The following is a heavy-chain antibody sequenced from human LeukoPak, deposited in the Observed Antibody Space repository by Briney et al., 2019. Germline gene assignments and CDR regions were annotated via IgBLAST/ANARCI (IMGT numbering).Heavy chain of an antibody. D-gene: IGHD3-3*01. V-gene: IGHV4-34*01. CDR2: ITYDGST. CDR3: ARGLASGYPPIPFDY. J-gene: IGHJ4*02. CDR1: GGSFSGYY. Sequence: SETLSLTCAVYGGSFSGYYWSWIRQPPGKGLEWIGEITYDGSTNYNPSLKSRVTISVDTSKIQFSLNLSSVTAADTAIYYCARGLASGYPPIPFDYWGQGTQVTVSS.